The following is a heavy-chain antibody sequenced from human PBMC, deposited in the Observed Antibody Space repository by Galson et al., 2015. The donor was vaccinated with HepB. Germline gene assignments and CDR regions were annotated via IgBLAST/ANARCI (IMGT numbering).Heavy chain of an antibody. CDR3: ASGPKQGGGDFNFDY. V-gene: IGHV3-30-3*01. CDR1: GFTFSSYA. CDR2: ISYDGSDK. Sequence: SLRLSCAASGFTFSSYAMHWVRQAPGKGLEWVAVISYDGSDKYYADSVKGRFTISRDNSKNTLYLQMNSLRAEDTAVYYCASGPKQGGGDFNFDYWGQGTLVTVSS. J-gene: IGHJ4*02. D-gene: IGHD2-21*02.